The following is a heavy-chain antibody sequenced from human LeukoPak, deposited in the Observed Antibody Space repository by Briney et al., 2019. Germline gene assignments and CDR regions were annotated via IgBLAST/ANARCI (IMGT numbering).Heavy chain of an antibody. J-gene: IGHJ4*02. Sequence: SETLSLTCTVSGGSISSYYWSWIRQPPGKGLEWIGYIYYSGSTNYNPSLKSRVTISVDTSKNQFSLKVSSVTAADTAVYYCGALAARRYYFDYWGQGALVTVSS. V-gene: IGHV4-59*01. CDR1: GGSISSYY. CDR2: IYYSGST. CDR3: GALAARRYYFDY. D-gene: IGHD6-19*01.